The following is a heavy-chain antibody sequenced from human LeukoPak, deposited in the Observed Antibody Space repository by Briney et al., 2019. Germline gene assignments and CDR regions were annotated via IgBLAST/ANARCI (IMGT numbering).Heavy chain of an antibody. J-gene: IGHJ4*02. CDR2: ISYDGSNK. Sequence: GRSLRLSCAASGFTFSSYGMHWVRQAPGKGLEWVAVISYDGSNKYYADSVKGRFTISRDNSKNTLYLQMNSLRAEDTAVYYCAKGLYGSGSDLDYWGQGTLVTVSS. CDR1: GFTFSSYG. D-gene: IGHD3-10*01. CDR3: AKGLYGSGSDLDY. V-gene: IGHV3-30*18.